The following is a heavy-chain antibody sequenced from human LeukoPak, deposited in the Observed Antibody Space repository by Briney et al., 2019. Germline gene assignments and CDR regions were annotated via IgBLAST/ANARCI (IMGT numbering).Heavy chain of an antibody. CDR2: IWYDGSYK. J-gene: IGHJ4*02. CDR3: AKVVQYTASTGTGLDY. D-gene: IGHD6-13*01. Sequence: GGSLRLSCAASGFTFSNYGMHWVRQAPGKGLDWVAVIWYDGSYKYYADSVKGRFTISRDNSKNTLYLQMNSLRAEDTAVYYCAKVVQYTASTGTGLDYWGQGILVTVSS. V-gene: IGHV3-33*06. CDR1: GFTFSNYG.